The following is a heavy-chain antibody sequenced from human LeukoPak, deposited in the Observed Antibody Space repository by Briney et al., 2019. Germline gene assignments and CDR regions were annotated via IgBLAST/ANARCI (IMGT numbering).Heavy chain of an antibody. Sequence: PGGSLRLSCAASGFTFNTYAMSWGRQAPGKGLEWVSGISGSGRTTYYADSVKGRFTISRDNSKNTLYLQMNSLRAEDTAVYYCVSVLTVTFDSWGQGTLVTVSS. CDR2: ISGSGRTT. D-gene: IGHD4-17*01. V-gene: IGHV3-23*01. CDR1: GFTFNTYA. CDR3: VSVLTVTFDS. J-gene: IGHJ4*02.